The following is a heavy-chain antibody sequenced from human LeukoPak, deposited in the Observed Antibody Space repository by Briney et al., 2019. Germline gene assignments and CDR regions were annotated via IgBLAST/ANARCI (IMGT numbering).Heavy chain of an antibody. CDR2: ISGSGAMT. J-gene: IGHJ4*02. CDR3: ARRITIFGVVSYYFDY. V-gene: IGHV3-23*01. Sequence: GRSLRLSCAASGFTLSNHAMIWVRQAPGKGLEWVSSISGSGAMTYYADSVKGRFTISRDNAMDTLYLQMNSLRADDTAVYYCARRITIFGVVSYYFDYWGQGTLVTVSS. D-gene: IGHD3-3*01. CDR1: GFTLSNHA.